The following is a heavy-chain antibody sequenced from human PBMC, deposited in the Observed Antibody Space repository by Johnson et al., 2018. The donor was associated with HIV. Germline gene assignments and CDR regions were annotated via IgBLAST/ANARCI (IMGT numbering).Heavy chain of an antibody. V-gene: IGHV3-30*19. CDR3: ARDIRDYGGNPAFSFDI. J-gene: IGHJ3*02. Sequence: QVQLVESGGGVVQPGRSLRLSCAASGFTFSSYGMHWVRQAPGKGLEGVAVISYDGSNKYYADSVKGRFTISRDNSKNTLYLQMNSLRAEDTAVYYCARDIRDYGGNPAFSFDIWGQGTMVTVSS. CDR1: GFTFSSYG. CDR2: ISYDGSNK. D-gene: IGHD4-23*01.